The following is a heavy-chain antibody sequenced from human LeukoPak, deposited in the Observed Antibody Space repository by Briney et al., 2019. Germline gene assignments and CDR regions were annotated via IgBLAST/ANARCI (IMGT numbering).Heavy chain of an antibody. J-gene: IGHJ4*02. Sequence: GGSLRLSCAASGFTFSNYNMKWVRQAPGKGLEWVSYISRSSSTIYYADSVKGRFTISRDNAKNSLYLQMNSLRAEDTAVYYCARVIAAGAVDYWGQGTLVTVSS. CDR2: ISRSSSTI. CDR3: ARVIAAGAVDY. CDR1: GFTFSNYN. D-gene: IGHD3-10*01. V-gene: IGHV3-48*04.